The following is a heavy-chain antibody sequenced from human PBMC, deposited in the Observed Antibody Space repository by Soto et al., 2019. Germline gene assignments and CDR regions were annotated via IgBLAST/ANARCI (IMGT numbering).Heavy chain of an antibody. CDR2: IVPVFGAA. Sequence: SVKVSCKASRATLDSIINYGTTWVRQTPGQGLEWMGGIVPVFGAANHAQKFQGRVTISADESTRTVNMELSSLRSEDTAVYYCARGAATKIIVLMYEALEIWGQGTMVTVSS. V-gene: IGHV1-69*13. D-gene: IGHD5-12*01. CDR1: RATLDSIINYG. CDR3: ARGAATKIIVLMYEALEI. J-gene: IGHJ3*02.